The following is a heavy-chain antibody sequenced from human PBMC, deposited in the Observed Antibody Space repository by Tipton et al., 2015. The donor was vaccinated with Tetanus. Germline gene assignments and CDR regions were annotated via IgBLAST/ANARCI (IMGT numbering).Heavy chain of an antibody. D-gene: IGHD4-17*01. Sequence: LRLSCAVYGGSFSGYYWSWIRQPPGKGLEWIGYIYYSGSTNYNPSLKSRVTISVDTSKNQFSLKLTSVTAADTAVYYCARDRGLTTSGGIGMDVWGQGTTVTVSS. J-gene: IGHJ6*02. V-gene: IGHV4-59*01. CDR1: GGSFSGYY. CDR2: IYYSGST. CDR3: ARDRGLTTSGGIGMDV.